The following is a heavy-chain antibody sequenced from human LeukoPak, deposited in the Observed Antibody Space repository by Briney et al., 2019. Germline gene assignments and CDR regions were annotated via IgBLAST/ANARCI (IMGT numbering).Heavy chain of an antibody. CDR3: ARDRGNLLRARFDY. Sequence: ASVKVSCKASGYTFTSYGISWVRQAPGQGLEWMGWITAYNGNTNYAQKLQGRVTMTTDTSTSTAYMELRSLRSDDTAVYYCARDRGNLLRARFDYWGQGTLVTVSS. V-gene: IGHV1-18*01. CDR2: ITAYNGNT. J-gene: IGHJ4*02. D-gene: IGHD3-10*01. CDR1: GYTFTSYG.